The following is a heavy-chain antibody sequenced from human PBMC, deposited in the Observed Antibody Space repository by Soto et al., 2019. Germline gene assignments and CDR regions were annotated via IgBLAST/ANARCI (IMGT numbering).Heavy chain of an antibody. Sequence: SVKVSCKASGGTFSSYAVSWVRQAPGQGLEWVGEIIPMYGMPNLAHRFQGRVTVTADESTSTAYMEVSSLRSEDTAVYYCARTWISDPNGMDVWGQGTTVTVSS. V-gene: IGHV1-69*13. J-gene: IGHJ6*02. CDR2: IIPMYGMP. CDR1: GGTFSSYA. D-gene: IGHD5-12*01. CDR3: ARTWISDPNGMDV.